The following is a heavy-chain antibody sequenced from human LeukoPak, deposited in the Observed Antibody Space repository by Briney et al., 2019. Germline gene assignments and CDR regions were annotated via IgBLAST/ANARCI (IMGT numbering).Heavy chain of an antibody. CDR3: ARKVSEGFDF. D-gene: IGHD3-22*01. CDR2: ITNDGSST. Sequence: PGGSLRLSCAASGLTFSSHWMHWVRQAPGKGLVWVSRITNDGSSTTYADSVKGRFTISRDNAKNSLYLQMNSLRAEGTALYYCARKVSEGFDFWGQGTLVTVSS. V-gene: IGHV3-74*01. J-gene: IGHJ4*02. CDR1: GLTFSSHW.